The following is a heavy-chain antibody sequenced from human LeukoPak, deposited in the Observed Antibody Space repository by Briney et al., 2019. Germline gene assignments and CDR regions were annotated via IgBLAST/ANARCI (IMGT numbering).Heavy chain of an antibody. CDR1: GFSLSSYA. D-gene: IGHD6-19*01. CDR2: ISGSGGST. Sequence: TGGSLRLSCAASGFSLSSYAMSWVRQAPGKGLEWVSAISGSGGSTYYADSVKGRFTISRDNSKNTLYLQMNSLRAEDTAVYYCAAGSGRKPYYYYYYMDVWGKGTTVTVSS. CDR3: AAGSGRKPYYYYYYMDV. J-gene: IGHJ6*03. V-gene: IGHV3-23*01.